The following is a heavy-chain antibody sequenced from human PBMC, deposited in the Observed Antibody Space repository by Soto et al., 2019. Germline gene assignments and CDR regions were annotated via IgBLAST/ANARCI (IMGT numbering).Heavy chain of an antibody. CDR3: VRDASGGDYVPDY. CDR2: ISYDGTKK. J-gene: IGHJ4*02. D-gene: IGHD4-17*01. V-gene: IGHV3-30-3*01. CDR1: GFSLTDYA. Sequence: QVQLVESGGGVVQPGRSLRLSCAASGFSLTDYAMHWVRQAPGKGLEWVAVISYDGTKKYYADSVEGRFTISRDDSKNTLYLQMNSLRAEDTAPYYCVRDASGGDYVPDYWGQGTLVTVSS.